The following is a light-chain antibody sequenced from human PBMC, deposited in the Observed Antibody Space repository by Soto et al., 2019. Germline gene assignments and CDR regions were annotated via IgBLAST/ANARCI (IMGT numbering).Light chain of an antibody. CDR2: EVV. CDR3: KSYAGTNTYV. Sequence: TQPSAPSGFPGPSVTVPLGGNKGYIGVYDFVSWYQHHPGKAPRLIIYEVVQRPSGLPDRFSGSKYGNTASLTVSGLQAADESDYFCKSYAGTNTYVFASGPKDIV. J-gene: IGLJ1*01. CDR1: KGYIGVYDF. V-gene: IGLV2-8*01.